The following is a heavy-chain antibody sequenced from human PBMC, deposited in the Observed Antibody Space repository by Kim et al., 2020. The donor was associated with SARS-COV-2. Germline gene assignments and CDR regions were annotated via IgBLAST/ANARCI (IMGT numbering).Heavy chain of an antibody. J-gene: IGHJ4*02. Sequence: YYADSVKGRFTISRDNSKNTLYLQMNSLRAEDTAVYYCATTGTIAAAGTLWGQGTLVTVSS. V-gene: IGHV3-23*01. CDR3: ATTGTIAAAGTL. D-gene: IGHD6-13*01.